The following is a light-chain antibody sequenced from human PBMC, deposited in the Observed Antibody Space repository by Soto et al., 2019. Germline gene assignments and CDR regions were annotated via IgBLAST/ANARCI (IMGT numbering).Light chain of an antibody. J-gene: IGKJ1*01. CDR1: QNIFDF. CDR2: AAS. Sequence: DTQMTQSPSSLSASVADRVTITCRASQNIFDFLNWYQQKPGKAPKLLIYAASSLQSGVPSRFSGSGSGTDFTLTISSLQPEDFATYYCHQTYNTPQTFGQGTKVDIK. V-gene: IGKV1-39*01. CDR3: HQTYNTPQT.